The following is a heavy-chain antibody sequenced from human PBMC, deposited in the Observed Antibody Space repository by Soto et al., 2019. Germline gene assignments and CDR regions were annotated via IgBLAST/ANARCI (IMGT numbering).Heavy chain of an antibody. CDR3: SRDAQKWLVAAFDI. V-gene: IGHV1-18*01. D-gene: IGHD6-19*01. CDR1: GYTFVSYG. J-gene: IGHJ3*02. Sequence: QVQLVQSGAEVKEPGASVKVSCKASGYTFVSYGISWVRQAPGQGLEWMGWISPYNGNTNYAQKFQGRVTMTTDTSTRTVYMDLRSLRSDDTAVYYCSRDAQKWLVAAFDIWGQGTMVTVSS. CDR2: ISPYNGNT.